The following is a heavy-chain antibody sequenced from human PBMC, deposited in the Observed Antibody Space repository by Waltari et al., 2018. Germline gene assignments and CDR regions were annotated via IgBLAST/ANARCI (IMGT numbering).Heavy chain of an antibody. CDR2: IYWNDDT. V-gene: IGHV2-5*01. CDR1: GFSLSSSGVG. J-gene: IGHJ6*02. Sequence: QITLKASGPTPVKPTQTLTLTCTFPGFSLSSSGVGVGWIRQPPGTALEWLSLIYWNDDTRYSPSLKSRLTITKDTSKNQVVLTMTNMDPVDTATYYCAHSDLDFWSGPPSLGMDVWGQGTTVTVSS. D-gene: IGHD3-3*01. CDR3: AHSDLDFWSGPPSLGMDV.